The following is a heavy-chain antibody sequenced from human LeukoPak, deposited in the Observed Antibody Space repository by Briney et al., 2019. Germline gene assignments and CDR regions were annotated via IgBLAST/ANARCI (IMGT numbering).Heavy chain of an antibody. CDR2: INPNSGGT. V-gene: IGHV1-2*02. D-gene: IGHD5-18*01. CDR3: AGRPDTSMVPIFDY. Sequence: ASVKVSCKASGYTFTGYYMHWVRQAPGQGLEWMGWINPNSGGTNYAQKFQGRVTMTRDTSISTAYMELSRLRSDDTAVYFCAGRPDTSMVPIFDYWGQGTLVTISS. CDR1: GYTFTGYY. J-gene: IGHJ4*02.